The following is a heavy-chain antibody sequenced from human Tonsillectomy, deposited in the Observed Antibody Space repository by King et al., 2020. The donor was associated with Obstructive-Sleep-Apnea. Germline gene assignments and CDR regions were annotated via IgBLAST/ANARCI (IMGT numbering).Heavy chain of an antibody. CDR2: ISFSGGSG. J-gene: IGHJ6*02. D-gene: IGHD3-10*01. V-gene: IGHV3-23*04. CDR1: GFTFSSYA. CDR3: AKLLWFGELFGKYGMDV. Sequence: VQLVEPGGGLVRPGGSLRLSCAASGFTFSSYAMTWVRQVPGKGLEWVSAISFSGGSGFCAVSVKGRFTISRENSKNTPYLKMNSLRAEDTAVYYCAKLLWFGELFGKYGMDVWGQGTTVTVSS.